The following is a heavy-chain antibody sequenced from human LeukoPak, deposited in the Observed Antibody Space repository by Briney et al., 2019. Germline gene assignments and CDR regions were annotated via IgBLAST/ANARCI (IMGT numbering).Heavy chain of an antibody. Sequence: PGGSLRLSCAASGFTFSSYERSWVRQAPGKGLEWVSYIRSSGSIIFYADSVKGRFTISRDNAKNSLYLQINSLRAEDTAVYYCARVNDYGGNDDAVDIWRQGTMVTVSS. CDR3: ARVNDYGGNDDAVDI. D-gene: IGHD4-23*01. V-gene: IGHV3-48*03. J-gene: IGHJ3*02. CDR1: GFTFSSYE. CDR2: IRSSGSII.